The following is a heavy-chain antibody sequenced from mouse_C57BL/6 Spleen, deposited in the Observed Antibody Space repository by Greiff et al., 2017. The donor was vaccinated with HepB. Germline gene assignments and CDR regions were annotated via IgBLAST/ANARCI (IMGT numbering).Heavy chain of an antibody. V-gene: IGHV1-42*01. CDR1: GYSFTGYY. CDR2: INPSTGGT. Sequence: EVRLVESGPELVKPGASVKISCKASGYSFTGYYMNWVKQSPEKSLEWIGEINPSTGGTTYNQKFKAKATLTVDKSSSTAYMQLKSLTSEDSAVYDCASRYSNFVGGFPYWGHGTLVTVSA. CDR3: ASRYSNFVGGFPY. J-gene: IGHJ3*01. D-gene: IGHD2-5*01.